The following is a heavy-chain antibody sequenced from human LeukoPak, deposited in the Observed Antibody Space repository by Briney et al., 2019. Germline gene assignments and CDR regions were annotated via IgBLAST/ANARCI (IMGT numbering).Heavy chain of an antibody. CDR3: ARGIIPQGYYDYVWGSYRHYYFDY. CDR1: GYTFTGYY. CDR2: INPNSGGT. V-gene: IGHV1-2*04. Sequence: ASVKVSCKASGYTFTGYYMHWVRQAPGQGLEWMGWINPNSGGTNYAQKFQGWVTMTRDTSISTAYMELSRLRSDDTAVYYCARGIIPQGYYDYVWGSYRHYYFDYWGQGTLVTVSS. J-gene: IGHJ4*02. D-gene: IGHD3-16*02.